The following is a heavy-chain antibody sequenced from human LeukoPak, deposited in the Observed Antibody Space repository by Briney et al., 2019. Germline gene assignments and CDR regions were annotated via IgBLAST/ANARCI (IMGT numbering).Heavy chain of an antibody. CDR3: ARGGSGSYYMPFDY. Sequence: SETLSLTCTVSGGSISSGVYYWSWIRQPPGKGLEWIGYIYHSGSTYYNPSLRSRVTISVDRSKNQFSLKLSSVTAADTAVYYCARGGSGSYYMPFDYWGQGTLVTVSS. CDR1: GGSISSGVYY. CDR2: IYHSGST. J-gene: IGHJ4*02. D-gene: IGHD3-10*01. V-gene: IGHV4-30-2*01.